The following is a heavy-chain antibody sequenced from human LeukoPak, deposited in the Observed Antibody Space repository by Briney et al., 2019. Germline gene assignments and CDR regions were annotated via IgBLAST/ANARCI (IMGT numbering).Heavy chain of an antibody. V-gene: IGHV3-33*01. J-gene: IGHJ6*02. CDR1: GFTFNSYG. CDR3: AGDYGEYYYGMDV. CDR2: IWYDGSNE. D-gene: IGHD4-17*01. Sequence: PGRSLRLSCAASGFTFNSYGMHWVRQAPGKGLEWVAVIWYDGSNEYYADSVKGRFTISRDNSENTLYLQMNSLRAEDTAVYYCAGDYGEYYYGMDVWGQGTTVTVSS.